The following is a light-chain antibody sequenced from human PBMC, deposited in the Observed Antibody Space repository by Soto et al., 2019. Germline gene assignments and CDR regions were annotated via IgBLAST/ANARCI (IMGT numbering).Light chain of an antibody. CDR2: GAA. CDR1: QSVSSSY. Sequence: EIVLTQSPGTLSLSPGERATLSCRASQSVSSSYLAWYQQKPGQAPRLLIYGAASRATGIPDRFSSSGSGTDFHLTISRLEPEDFAVYYCQQDGSSSFTFGPGTKVDIK. J-gene: IGKJ3*01. CDR3: QQDGSSSFT. V-gene: IGKV3-20*01.